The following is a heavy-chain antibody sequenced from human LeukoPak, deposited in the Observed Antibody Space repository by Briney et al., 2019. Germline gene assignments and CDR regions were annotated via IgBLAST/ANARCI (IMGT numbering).Heavy chain of an antibody. J-gene: IGHJ4*02. V-gene: IGHV4-4*08. D-gene: IGHD3-22*01. CDR1: GGSISNYY. CDR3: ARSTGQYYYDSSGYGYYGY. CDR2: IYTSGST. Sequence: SETLSLTCTVSGGSISNYYWNWIRQPPGKGLEWIGRIYTSGSTNYNPSLKSRVTISVDTSKNQFSLKLSSVTAADTAVYYCARSTGQYYYDSSGYGYYGYWGQGTLVTVSS.